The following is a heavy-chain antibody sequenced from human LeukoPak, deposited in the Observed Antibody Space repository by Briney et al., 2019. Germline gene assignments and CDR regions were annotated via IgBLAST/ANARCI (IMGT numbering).Heavy chain of an antibody. D-gene: IGHD3-16*01. Sequence: GGSLRLSCAASGFTFRNYAIYWVRQAPGKGLEWVSGISASGHYTYTADSLKGRFTISRDNSKNTLYLQMNSLRAEDTALYYCAKDGSWGDYQFYFYIDVWGNGTTVTVSS. CDR1: GFTFRNYA. V-gene: IGHV3-23*01. J-gene: IGHJ6*03. CDR3: AKDGSWGDYQFYFYIDV. CDR2: ISASGHYT.